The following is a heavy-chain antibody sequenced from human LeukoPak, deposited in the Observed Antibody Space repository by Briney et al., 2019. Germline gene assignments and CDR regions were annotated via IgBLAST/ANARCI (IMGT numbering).Heavy chain of an antibody. D-gene: IGHD1-26*01. V-gene: IGHV4-59*01. CDR1: GDSISFNY. CDR3: AKSIGSYWY. J-gene: IGHJ4*02. Sequence: SETLSLTCTVSGDSISFNYWNWIRQPPGKGLEWIGHIDYSGSTSYNPSLKSRLTISIDTSKDQFSLYLSSVTAADTGVYYCAKSIGSYWYWGQGTLVTVSS. CDR2: IDYSGST.